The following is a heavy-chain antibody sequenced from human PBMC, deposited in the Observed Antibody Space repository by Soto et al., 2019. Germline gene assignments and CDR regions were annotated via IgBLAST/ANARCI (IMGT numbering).Heavy chain of an antibody. D-gene: IGHD2-8*01. V-gene: IGHV1-46*03. Sequence: ASVKVSWKTSGYDFTRYFMHWVRQAPGQGLEWMVKVNPTGGSPTFGQKFQGRVTVTTDTSTSTVYMELSSLRSDDTAVYYCSIDVSPYWGQGSLVTVSS. CDR3: SIDVSPY. J-gene: IGHJ4*02. CDR1: GYDFTRYF. CDR2: VNPTGGSP.